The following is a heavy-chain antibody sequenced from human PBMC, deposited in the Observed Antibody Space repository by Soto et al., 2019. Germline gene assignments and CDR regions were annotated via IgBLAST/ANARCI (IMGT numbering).Heavy chain of an antibody. D-gene: IGHD3-22*01. Sequence: QVQLQESGPGLVKPSETLSLTCIVSGGSVSSGSHYWSLIRQPPGKGLEWIGFIYYTGRTSYNPSLKSRVTISVDTSKNQISLKLSSVTAADTAVYFCATMSSSGYPLDYWGRGTLVTVSS. J-gene: IGHJ4*02. CDR1: GGSVSSGSHY. CDR3: ATMSSSGYPLDY. CDR2: IYYTGRT. V-gene: IGHV4-61*01.